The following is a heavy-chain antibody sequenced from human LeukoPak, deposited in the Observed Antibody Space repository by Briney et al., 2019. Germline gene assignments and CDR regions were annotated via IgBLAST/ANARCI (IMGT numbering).Heavy chain of an antibody. Sequence: GASVKVSCKASGYTFTAYYMHWVRQAPGQGLEWMGWIKPNSGGTNYAQKLQGRVTMTTDTSTSTAYMELRSLRSDDTAVYYCARDRPYSSGWYTGAFDIWGQGTMVTVSS. CDR2: IKPNSGGT. CDR1: GYTFTAYY. CDR3: ARDRPYSSGWYTGAFDI. J-gene: IGHJ3*02. V-gene: IGHV1-2*02. D-gene: IGHD6-19*01.